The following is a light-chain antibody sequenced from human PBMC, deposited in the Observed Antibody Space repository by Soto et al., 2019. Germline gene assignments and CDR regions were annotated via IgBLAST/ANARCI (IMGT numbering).Light chain of an antibody. CDR1: SSNIGLNY. V-gene: IGLV1-47*01. CDR2: KTG. J-gene: IGLJ3*02. Sequence: QSMLTQPPSASGTPGQRVNISCSGGSSNIGLNYVYWYQQLPGTAPKLLIYKTGERPSGVPDRFSGSKSGTSASLAISGLRSEDEAEYYCSVWDNSLSCRVFGEGTKVTVL. CDR3: SVWDNSLSCRV.